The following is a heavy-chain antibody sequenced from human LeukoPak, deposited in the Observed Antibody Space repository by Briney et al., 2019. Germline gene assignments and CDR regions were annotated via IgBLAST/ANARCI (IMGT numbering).Heavy chain of an antibody. D-gene: IGHD2-2*01. V-gene: IGHV3-23*01. CDR1: GFSFSSYA. Sequence: PGGSLRLSCAASGFSFSSYAMSWVRQAPGKGLEWVSAISGSGGSTYYADSVKGRFTISRDNSKNTLYLQMNSLRAEDTAVYYCAKLPYCSSTSCTAWFDPWGQGTLVTVSS. J-gene: IGHJ5*02. CDR3: AKLPYCSSTSCTAWFDP. CDR2: ISGSGGST.